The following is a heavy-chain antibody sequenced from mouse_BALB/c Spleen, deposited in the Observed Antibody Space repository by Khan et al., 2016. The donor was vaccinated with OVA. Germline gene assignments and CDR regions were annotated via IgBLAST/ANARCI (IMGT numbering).Heavy chain of an antibody. CDR2: ISPGSGDT. D-gene: IGHD1-2*01. CDR3: ARRNYFGYTFAY. J-gene: IGHJ3*01. CDR1: GYTFTDYY. Sequence: QVQLQQSGAELARPGASVKLSCKASGYTFTDYYINWVKLRTGQGLEWIGEISPGSGDTYYNERFKGKATLNAVKSSSTAYMQLSNLTSEASAVYFCARRNYFGYTFAYWGQGTLVTVSA. V-gene: IGHV1-77*01.